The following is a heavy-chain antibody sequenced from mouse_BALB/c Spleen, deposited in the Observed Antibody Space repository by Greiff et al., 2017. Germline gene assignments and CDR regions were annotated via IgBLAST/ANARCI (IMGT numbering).Heavy chain of an antibody. CDR2: ISDGGSYT. J-gene: IGHJ4*01. CDR3: ARGYGNYAYAMDY. D-gene: IGHD2-1*01. V-gene: IGHV5-4*02. Sequence: DVKLVESGGGLVKPGGSLKLSCAASGFTFSDYYMYWVRQTPEKRLEWVATISDGGSYTYYPDSVKGRFTISRDNAKNNLYLQMSSLKSEDTAMYYCARGYGNYAYAMDYWGQGTSVTVSS. CDR1: GFTFSDYY.